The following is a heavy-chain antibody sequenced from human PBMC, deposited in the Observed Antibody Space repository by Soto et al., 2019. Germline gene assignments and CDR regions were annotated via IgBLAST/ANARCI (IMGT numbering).Heavy chain of an antibody. CDR3: ARDGVAVAGMVFDY. D-gene: IGHD6-19*01. Sequence: ASVKVSCKASGYTFTSYGISWVRQAPGQGLEWMGWISAYNGNTNYAQKFQGWVTMTRDTSISTAYMELSRLRSGDTAVYYCARDGVAVAGMVFDYWGQGTLVTVSS. CDR2: ISAYNGNT. V-gene: IGHV1-18*01. CDR1: GYTFTSYG. J-gene: IGHJ4*02.